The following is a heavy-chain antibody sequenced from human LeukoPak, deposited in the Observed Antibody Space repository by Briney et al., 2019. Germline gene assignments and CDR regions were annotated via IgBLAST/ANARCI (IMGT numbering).Heavy chain of an antibody. Sequence: SETLSLTCTVSGASISSNYWTWIRQPPGKGLEYIGYIYYTGGANYNPSLKSRVTISVDTSKNQFSLKLSSVTAADTAVYFCAKYGGSGWVIDYWGQGTLVTVSS. CDR2: IYYTGGA. CDR1: GASISSNY. D-gene: IGHD6-19*01. J-gene: IGHJ4*02. CDR3: AKYGGSGWVIDY. V-gene: IGHV4-59*08.